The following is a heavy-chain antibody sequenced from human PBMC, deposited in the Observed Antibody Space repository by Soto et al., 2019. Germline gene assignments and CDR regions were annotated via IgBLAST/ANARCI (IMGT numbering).Heavy chain of an antibody. CDR3: ARDKGSSSWQSFDY. D-gene: IGHD2-2*01. CDR2: ITDSSSTI. Sequence: PGGSLRLSCAASGFTFSSYNMNWVRQAPGRGLEWVSYITDSSSTIQYADSVKGRFTTSRDNAKNSLYLQMNSLRAEDTAVYYCARDKGSSSWQSFDYWGQGTLVTVSS. V-gene: IGHV3-48*01. CDR1: GFTFSSYN. J-gene: IGHJ4*02.